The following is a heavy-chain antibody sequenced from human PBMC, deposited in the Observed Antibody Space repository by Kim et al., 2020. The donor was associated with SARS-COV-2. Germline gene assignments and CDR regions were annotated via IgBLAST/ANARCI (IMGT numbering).Heavy chain of an antibody. CDR3: AKEDGSYYYYYYGMDV. D-gene: IGHD1-26*01. J-gene: IGHJ6*02. Sequence: DSVKGRLTIARGNPKKTLYLQMNSLRAEDTAVYYCAKEDGSYYYYYYGMDVWGQGTTVTVSS. V-gene: IGHV3-30*02.